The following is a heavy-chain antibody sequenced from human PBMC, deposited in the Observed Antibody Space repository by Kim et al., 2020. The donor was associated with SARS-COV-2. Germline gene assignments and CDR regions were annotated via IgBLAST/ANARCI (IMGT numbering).Heavy chain of an antibody. Sequence: SVKVSCKASGFTFTSSAVQRVRQARGQRLEWTGWIVVGSGNTNYAQKFQERVTITRDMSTSTAYMELSSLRSEDTAVYYCAAGSTGTTKYYYYGMGVWG. CDR2: IVVGSGNT. D-gene: IGHD4-17*01. J-gene: IGHJ6*01. CDR1: GFTFTSSA. V-gene: IGHV1-58*01. CDR3: AAGSTGTTKYYYYGMGV.